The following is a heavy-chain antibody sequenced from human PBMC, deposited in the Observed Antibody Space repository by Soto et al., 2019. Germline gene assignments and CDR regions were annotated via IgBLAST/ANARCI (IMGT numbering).Heavy chain of an antibody. CDR1: GGSFSGYY. CDR3: ARGVTIFGVVIMRRFYGMDV. CDR2: INHSGST. Sequence: SETLSLTCAVYGGSFSGYYWSWIRQPPGKGLEWIGEINHSGSTNYNPSLKSRVTISVDTSKNQFSLKLSSVTAADTAVYYCARGVTIFGVVIMRRFYGMDVWRQGTTVTVSS. D-gene: IGHD3-3*01. J-gene: IGHJ6*02. V-gene: IGHV4-34*01.